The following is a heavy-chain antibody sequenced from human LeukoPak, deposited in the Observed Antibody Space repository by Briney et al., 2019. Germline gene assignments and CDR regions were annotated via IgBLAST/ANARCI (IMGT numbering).Heavy chain of an antibody. Sequence: SETLSLTCTVSGYSISSGYLWGWIRQPPGKGLEWIGSIDGSGSSYYNPSLKSRVTISVDTSKNQFSLKLSSVTAADTAVYYCARGHYGSGSPYYMDVWGKGTTVTISS. CDR2: IDGSGSS. J-gene: IGHJ6*03. CDR3: ARGHYGSGSPYYMDV. CDR1: GYSISSGYL. V-gene: IGHV4-38-2*02. D-gene: IGHD3-10*01.